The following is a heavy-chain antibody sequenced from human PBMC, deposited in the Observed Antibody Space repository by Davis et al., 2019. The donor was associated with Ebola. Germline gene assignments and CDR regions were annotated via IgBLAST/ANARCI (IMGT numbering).Heavy chain of an antibody. J-gene: IGHJ5*01. CDR1: GGSISSYY. CDR3: AKVETTVTTGWFDP. CDR2: IYYSGST. V-gene: IGHV4-59*01. D-gene: IGHD4-11*01. Sequence: SETLSPTCTVSGGSISSYYWSCIRQPPGKGLEWIEYIYYSGSTNYNPSLKSRVTISVDTSKNQFSLKLSSVTAADTAVYYCAKVETTVTTGWFDPWGQGTTVTVSS.